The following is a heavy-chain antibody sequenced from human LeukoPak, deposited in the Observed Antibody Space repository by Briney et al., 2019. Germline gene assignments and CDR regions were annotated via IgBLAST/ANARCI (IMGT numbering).Heavy chain of an antibody. CDR1: RGSSIGDY. D-gene: IGHD3-10*01. J-gene: IGHJ4*02. CDR3: ARGGFVYYGSGSYYYY. Sequence: SETLSLTCALYRGSSIGDYWSCMPQPPEGGGECSVEIYDSGSTNYSPSLTSRVTISVDTSQIQFSMKLSSVTAADTAVYYCARGGFVYYGSGSYYYYWGQGTLVTVAS. V-gene: IGHV4-34*01. CDR2: IYDSGST.